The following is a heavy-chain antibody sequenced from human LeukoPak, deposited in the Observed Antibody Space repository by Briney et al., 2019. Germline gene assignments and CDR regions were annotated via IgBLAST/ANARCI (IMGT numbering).Heavy chain of an antibody. CDR3: ASYIGYYFDY. D-gene: IGHD5-12*01. CDR2: IYYSGST. V-gene: IGHV4-39*07. Sequence: PSETLSLTCTVSGGSISSSSYYWGWIRQPPGKGLEWIGSIYYSGSTYYNPSLKSRVTISVDTSKNQFSLKLSSVTAADTAVYYCASYIGYYFDYWGQGTLVTVSS. J-gene: IGHJ4*02. CDR1: GGSISSSSYY.